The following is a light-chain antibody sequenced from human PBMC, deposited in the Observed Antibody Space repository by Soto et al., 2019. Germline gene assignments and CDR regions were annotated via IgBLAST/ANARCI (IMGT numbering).Light chain of an antibody. CDR1: SNDIGTYEY. Sequence: QSVLTQPASVSGSPGQSITISCTGSSNDIGTYEYVSRHQHHPGRAPKLIIFGVNDRPSGISDRFSGSKSGNTASLTIFGLQLEDEAVYYCSSYTTGSTLPWVFGTGTKVTVL. V-gene: IGLV2-14*01. CDR3: SSYTTGSTLPWV. J-gene: IGLJ1*01. CDR2: GVN.